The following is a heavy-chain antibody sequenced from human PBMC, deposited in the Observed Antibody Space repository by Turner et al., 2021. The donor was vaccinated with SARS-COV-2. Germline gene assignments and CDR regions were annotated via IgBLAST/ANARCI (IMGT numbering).Heavy chain of an antibody. Sequence: EVQLVASGGGLVQPGRSLRLSCAASGFTFDDYAMHWVRQAPGKGLEWVSGINWNSGTIGYADSVKGRFTISRDNAKNSLYLQMNSLRAEDTALYYCAKDKSAEDYYDSSGYYGGGAFDIWGQGTMVTVSS. J-gene: IGHJ3*02. CDR2: INWNSGTI. V-gene: IGHV3-9*01. CDR3: AKDKSAEDYYDSSGYYGGGAFDI. D-gene: IGHD3-22*01. CDR1: GFTFDDYA.